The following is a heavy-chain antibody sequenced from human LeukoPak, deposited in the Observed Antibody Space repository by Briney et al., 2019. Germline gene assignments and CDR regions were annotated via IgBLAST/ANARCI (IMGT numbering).Heavy chain of an antibody. D-gene: IGHD2-8*01. Sequence: GGSLRLSCAASGFTFSSYGMHWVRQAPGKGLEWVAVISYDGSIKYYTDSVKGRFTISRDNSKNTLYLQMNSLRAEDTAVYYCARDPMADFDYWGQGTLVTVSS. CDR1: GFTFSSYG. J-gene: IGHJ4*02. V-gene: IGHV3-30*03. CDR2: ISYDGSIK. CDR3: ARDPMADFDY.